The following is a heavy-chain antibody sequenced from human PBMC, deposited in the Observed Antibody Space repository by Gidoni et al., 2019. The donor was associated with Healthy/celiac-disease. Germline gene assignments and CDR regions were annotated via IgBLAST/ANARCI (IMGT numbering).Heavy chain of an antibody. J-gene: IGHJ4*02. CDR1: EYTFTSYY. D-gene: IGHD6-13*01. V-gene: IGHV1-46*01. Sequence: QVQLEQSGAEVTKPGASVKVSCKASEYTFTSYYMHWVRQAPGQGLEWMGIITPSGGSTSYAQKFQGRVTMTRDTSTSTVYMELSSLRSEDTAVYYCARDWVHIEQQLGYWGQGTLVTVSS. CDR2: ITPSGGST. CDR3: ARDWVHIEQQLGY.